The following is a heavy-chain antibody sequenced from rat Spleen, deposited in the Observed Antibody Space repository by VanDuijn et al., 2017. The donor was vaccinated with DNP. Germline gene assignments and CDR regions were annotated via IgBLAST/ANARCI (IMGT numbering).Heavy chain of an antibody. Sequence: EVQLVESGGGLVQPGRSLKLSCAASGFTFSDYYMAWVRQAPTKGLEWVAYIGSDGYAPYYGDSVKGRFTISRDNAKSTLYLQMDSLNSEDTATYFCGRHGDSGYFDYWGQGVMVTVSS. J-gene: IGHJ2*01. CDR2: IGSDGYAP. CDR1: GFTFSDYY. D-gene: IGHD4-3*01. V-gene: IGHV5-25*01. CDR3: GRHGDSGYFDY.